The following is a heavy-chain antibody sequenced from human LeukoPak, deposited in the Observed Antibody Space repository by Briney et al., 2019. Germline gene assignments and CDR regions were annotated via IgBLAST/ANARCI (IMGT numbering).Heavy chain of an antibody. Sequence: PGGSLRLSCAASGFTFSDYYMSWIRQAPGKGLEWVSYISSSGSTIYYADSVKGRFTISRDNAKNSLYLQMNSLRAEDTAVYYCASPTLPQNRFDPWGQGTLVTVSS. V-gene: IGHV3-11*04. CDR3: ASPTLPQNRFDP. CDR1: GFTFSDYY. J-gene: IGHJ5*02. CDR2: ISSSGSTI.